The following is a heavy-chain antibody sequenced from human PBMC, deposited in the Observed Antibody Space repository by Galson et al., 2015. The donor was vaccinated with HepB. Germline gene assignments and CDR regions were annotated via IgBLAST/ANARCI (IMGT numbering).Heavy chain of an antibody. CDR3: ARGGWGQLLPADY. Sequence: SLRLSCAASGFTFSSYAMHWVRQAPGKGLEWVAVISYDGSNKYYADSVKGRFTISRDNSKNTLYLQMNSLRAEDTAVYYCARGGWGQLLPADYWGQGTLVTVSS. V-gene: IGHV3-30-3*01. D-gene: IGHD6-6*01. CDR1: GFTFSSYA. CDR2: ISYDGSNK. J-gene: IGHJ4*02.